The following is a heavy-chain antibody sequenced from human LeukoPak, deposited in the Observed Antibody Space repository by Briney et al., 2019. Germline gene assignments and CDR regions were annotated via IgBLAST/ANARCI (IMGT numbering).Heavy chain of an antibody. CDR2: IYYSGST. CDR1: GGSISSGGYS. D-gene: IGHD1-26*01. Sequence: SQTLSLTCTVSGGSISSGGYSWSWIRQHPGKGLEWIGYIYYSGSTYYNPSLKSRVTISVDTSKNQFSLKLSSVTAADTAVYYCARGRGRSYLGIVDYWGQGTLVTVSS. CDR3: ARGRGRSYLGIVDY. V-gene: IGHV4-31*03. J-gene: IGHJ4*02.